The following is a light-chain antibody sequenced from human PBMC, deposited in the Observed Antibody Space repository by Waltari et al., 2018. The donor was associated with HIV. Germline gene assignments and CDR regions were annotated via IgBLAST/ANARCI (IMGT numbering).Light chain of an antibody. Sequence: SYVLAQPPSVSVAPGKTARITCGGNNIRRKSVHWYQQKPGQAPVVVIYYDSDRPSGIPERFSGSNSGNTATLTISRVEAGDEADYYCQVWDSSSDAYVFGTGTKVTVL. V-gene: IGLV3-21*04. J-gene: IGLJ1*01. CDR2: YDS. CDR1: NIRRKS. CDR3: QVWDSSSDAYV.